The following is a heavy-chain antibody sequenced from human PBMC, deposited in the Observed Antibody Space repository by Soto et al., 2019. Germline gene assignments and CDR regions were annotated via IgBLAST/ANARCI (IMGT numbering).Heavy chain of an antibody. Sequence: GGSLRLSCAASGFTFSSHEMNWVRQAPGKGLEWVSSISSSGGTTYYADSVKGRFPISRDNSKNSLYLQMNSLRAEDTAVYYCARDPVGGSRWYLDLWGRGTLVTVSS. V-gene: IGHV3-48*03. D-gene: IGHD1-26*01. CDR3: ARDPVGGSRWYLDL. CDR2: ISSSGGTT. J-gene: IGHJ2*01. CDR1: GFTFSSHE.